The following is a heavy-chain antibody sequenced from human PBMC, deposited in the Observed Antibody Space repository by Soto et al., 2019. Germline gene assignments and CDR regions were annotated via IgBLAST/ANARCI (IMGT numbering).Heavy chain of an antibody. CDR1: GGSISSGGYS. V-gene: IGHV4-30-2*01. Sequence: QLQLQESGSGLVKPSQTLSLTCAVSGGSISSGGYSWSWIRQPPGKGLEWIGYIYHSGSTYYNPYLKSPVTISVDRSNNQFSRKLSSVPAADTAVYYCAREFLEMATIGWYFDLWGRGTLVTVSS. CDR2: IYHSGST. J-gene: IGHJ2*01. CDR3: AREFLEMATIGWYFDL. D-gene: IGHD5-12*01.